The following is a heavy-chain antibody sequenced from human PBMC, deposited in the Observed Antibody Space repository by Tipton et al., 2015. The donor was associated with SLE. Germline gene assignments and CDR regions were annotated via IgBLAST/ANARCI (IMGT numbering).Heavy chain of an antibody. V-gene: IGHV4-59*01. CDR1: GGSIRSYY. J-gene: IGHJ4*02. Sequence: LSLTCTVSGGSIRSYYWSWIRQAPGKGLEWIGYIYDSENTNYNPSLKSRVTISSDTPKNHFSLKLSSVTAADTAVYYCARESGYDWGDFDYWGQGTLVTVSS. CDR2: IYDSENT. CDR3: ARESGYDWGDFDY. D-gene: IGHD5-12*01.